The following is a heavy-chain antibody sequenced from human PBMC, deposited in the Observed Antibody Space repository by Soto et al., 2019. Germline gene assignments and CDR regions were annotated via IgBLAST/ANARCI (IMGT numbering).Heavy chain of an antibody. Sequence: SETLSLTCTFSGGSISSGGYYLSWIRQHPGKGLEWIGYIYYSGSTYYNPSLKSRVTISVDTSKNQFSLKLSSVTAADTAVYYCAREGSESGWDAFDIWGQGTMVTVSS. D-gene: IGHD3-9*01. CDR1: GGSISSGGYY. V-gene: IGHV4-31*03. CDR3: AREGSESGWDAFDI. CDR2: IYYSGST. J-gene: IGHJ3*02.